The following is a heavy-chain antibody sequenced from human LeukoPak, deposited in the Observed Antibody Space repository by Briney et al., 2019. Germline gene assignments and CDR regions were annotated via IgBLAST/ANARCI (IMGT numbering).Heavy chain of an antibody. CDR1: GGSFSADY. V-gene: IGHV4-34*01. CDR3: ARRRAVAGTWYFDL. Sequence: PSETLSLTCAVYGGSFSADYWIWIRQPPGKGLEWIGEINHSGSTNYNPSLKSRVTISVDTSKNQFSLELSSVTAADTAVYYCARRRAVAGTWYFDLWGRGTLVTVSS. CDR2: INHSGST. D-gene: IGHD6-19*01. J-gene: IGHJ2*01.